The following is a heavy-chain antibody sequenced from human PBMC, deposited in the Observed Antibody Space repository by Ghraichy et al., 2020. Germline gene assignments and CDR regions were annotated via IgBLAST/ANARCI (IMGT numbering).Heavy chain of an antibody. D-gene: IGHD6-13*01. J-gene: IGHJ4*02. CDR1: GFTFSSYA. V-gene: IGHV3-23*01. CDR2: ISGSGGST. CDR3: AKLYSSSWYELGY. Sequence: LSLTFAASGFTFSSYAMSWVRQAPGKGLEWVSAISGSGGSTYYADSVKGRFTISRDNSKNTLYLQMNSLRAEDTAVYYCAKLYSSSWYELGYWGQGTLVTVSS.